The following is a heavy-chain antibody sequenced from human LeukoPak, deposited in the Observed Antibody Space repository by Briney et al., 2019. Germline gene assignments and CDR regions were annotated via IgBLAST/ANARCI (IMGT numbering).Heavy chain of an antibody. Sequence: GGPLRLSCAASGFNISNYWMTWVRQAPGKGLEWVANIKQDGSEKYYVDSVKGRFTISRDNAKNSLYLQMNSLRAEDTAVYYCARERGSHCFDYWGQGTLVTVS. J-gene: IGHJ4*02. V-gene: IGHV3-7*01. D-gene: IGHD5-12*01. CDR1: GFNISNYW. CDR3: ARERGSHCFDY. CDR2: IKQDGSEK.